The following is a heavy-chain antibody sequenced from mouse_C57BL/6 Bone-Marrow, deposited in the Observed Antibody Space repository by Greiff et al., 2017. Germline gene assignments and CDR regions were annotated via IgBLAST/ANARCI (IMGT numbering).Heavy chain of an antibody. CDR3: ARKGPHYYGSRDWYFDV. V-gene: IGHV2-2*01. Sequence: VQLQQSGPGLVQPSQSLSITCTVSGFSLTSYGVHWVRQSPGKGLEWLGVIWSGGSTDYNAAFISRLSISKDNSKSQVFFKMNSLQADDTAIYYCARKGPHYYGSRDWYFDVWGTGTTVTVSS. CDR1: GFSLTSYG. D-gene: IGHD1-1*01. CDR2: IWSGGST. J-gene: IGHJ1*03.